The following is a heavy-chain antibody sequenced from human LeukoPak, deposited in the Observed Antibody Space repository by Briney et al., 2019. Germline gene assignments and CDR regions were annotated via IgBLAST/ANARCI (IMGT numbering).Heavy chain of an antibody. J-gene: IGHJ4*02. Sequence: ASVKVSCKASGYTFTGYYMHWVRQAPGQGLEWMGWINPNSGGTNYAQKFQGRVTMTRDTSISTAYMELSRLRSDDTAVYYCARTRPVTHEDYFDYWGQGTLVTVSS. CDR1: GYTFTGYY. CDR3: ARTRPVTHEDYFDY. D-gene: IGHD4-17*01. V-gene: IGHV1-2*02. CDR2: INPNSGGT.